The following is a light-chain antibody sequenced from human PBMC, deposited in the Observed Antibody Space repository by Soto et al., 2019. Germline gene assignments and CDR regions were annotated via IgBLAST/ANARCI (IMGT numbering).Light chain of an antibody. J-gene: IGKJ1*01. CDR3: QQYITWPPWT. Sequence: DIQMTQSPSAMSASIGDRVTITCRASQGISNYLAWFQQKPGKVPQRLIYAVHTLQRGVPSRFSGSRSGTEFTLTISSLQSEDFAVYYCQQYITWPPWTFGQGTKVEIK. CDR2: AVH. V-gene: IGKV1-17*03. CDR1: QGISNY.